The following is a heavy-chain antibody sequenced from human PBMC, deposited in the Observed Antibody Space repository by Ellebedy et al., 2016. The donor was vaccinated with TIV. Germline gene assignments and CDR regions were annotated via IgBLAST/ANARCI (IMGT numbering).Heavy chain of an antibody. CDR2: INKDGSSR. D-gene: IGHD3-10*01. Sequence: GESLKISXAASGFSFSVYYMMWVRQAPGKGLEWVANINKDGSSRGYVDSVKGRFTISRDNAKNSLYLQMDSLRGEDTAVYYCAKGGVPRNYWGRGTLVTVSS. CDR3: AKGGVPRNY. J-gene: IGHJ4*02. CDR1: GFSFSVYY. V-gene: IGHV3-7*01.